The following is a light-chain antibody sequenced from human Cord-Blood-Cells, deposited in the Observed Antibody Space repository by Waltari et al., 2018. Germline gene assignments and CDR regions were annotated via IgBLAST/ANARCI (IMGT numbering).Light chain of an antibody. Sequence: QSVLTQPPSASGTPGQRVTIPCSGSSSNIGSNYVYCYQQLPGTAPKLLIYRNNQRPSGVPDRFSGSKSGTSASLAISGLRSEDEADYYCAAWDDSLSGRVFGGGTKLTVL. V-gene: IGLV1-47*01. CDR2: RNN. CDR3: AAWDDSLSGRV. J-gene: IGLJ3*02. CDR1: SSNIGSNY.